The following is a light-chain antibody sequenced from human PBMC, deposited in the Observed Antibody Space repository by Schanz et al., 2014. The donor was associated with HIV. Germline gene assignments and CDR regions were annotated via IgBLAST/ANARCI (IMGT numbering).Light chain of an antibody. Sequence: SVLTQPPSVSAAPGQRVTISCSGSSSNIGSNSVNWYQQLPGTAPKLLISSNNQRPSGVPDRFSGSKSGTSASLAISGLQSEDEADYYCASWDDSLNGPYVVFGGGTKLTVL. CDR1: SSNIGSNS. J-gene: IGLJ2*01. CDR2: SNN. CDR3: ASWDDSLNGPYVV. V-gene: IGLV1-44*01.